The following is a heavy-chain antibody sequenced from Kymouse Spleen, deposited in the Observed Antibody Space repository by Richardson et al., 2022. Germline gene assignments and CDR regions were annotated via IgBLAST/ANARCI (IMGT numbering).Heavy chain of an antibody. D-gene: IGHD6-19*01. V-gene: IGHV3-33*01. J-gene: IGHJ5*02. CDR1: GFTFSSYG. Sequence: QVQLVESGGGVVQPGRSLRLSCAASGFTFSSYGMHWVRQAPGKGLEWVAVIWYDGSNKYYADSVKGRFTISRDNSKNTLYLQMNSLRAEDTAVYYCAREGGDSSGWYEWFDPWGQGTLVTVSS. CDR2: IWYDGSNK. CDR3: AREGGDSSGWYEWFDP.